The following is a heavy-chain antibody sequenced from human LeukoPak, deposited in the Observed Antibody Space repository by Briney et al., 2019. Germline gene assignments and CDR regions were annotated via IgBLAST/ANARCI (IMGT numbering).Heavy chain of an antibody. J-gene: IGHJ3*02. CDR2: RNPNSGNT. CDR1: GYTFTSYD. V-gene: IGHV1-8*01. Sequence: GASVTVSCKAPGYTFTSYDINWVRQATRQGLEWMGWRNPNSGNTGYAQKFQGRVTMTRSTSISTAYMELSSLRSEDTAVYYCARGQRAYYYDSSGYSDAFDIWGQGTMVTVSS. CDR3: ARGQRAYYYDSSGYSDAFDI. D-gene: IGHD3-22*01.